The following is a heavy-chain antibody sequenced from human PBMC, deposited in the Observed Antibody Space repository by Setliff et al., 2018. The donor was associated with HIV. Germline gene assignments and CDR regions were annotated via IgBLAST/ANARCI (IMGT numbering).Heavy chain of an antibody. Sequence: PSETLSLTCTVSGDSITSGGYFWSWIRQHPGKGLEWIGEINHSGGTNYNPSLKSRVTISVDTSRNQFSLKLSSVTAADTAVYYCARDRGSDGSGDKWFDPWGQGTLVTVSS. CDR2: INHSGGT. V-gene: IGHV4-31*03. J-gene: IGHJ5*02. CDR1: GDSITSGGYF. D-gene: IGHD3-22*01. CDR3: ARDRGSDGSGDKWFDP.